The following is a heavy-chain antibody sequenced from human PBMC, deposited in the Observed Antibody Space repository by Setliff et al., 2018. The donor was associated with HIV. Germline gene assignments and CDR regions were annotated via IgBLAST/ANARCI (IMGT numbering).Heavy chain of an antibody. Sequence: PSETLSLTCTVSGGSLTNHYWRWIRQSQGKGLEWFGYIYYTGSASYNPSLKSRVTISVDTSKNQLSLDLTAVTAADTATYYCARDKVGTKILGLFDGFDILGPGAMVTVSS. CDR3: ARDKVGTKILGLFDGFDI. CDR1: GGSLTNHY. J-gene: IGHJ3*02. CDR2: IYYTGSA. D-gene: IGHD3-3*01. V-gene: IGHV4-59*11.